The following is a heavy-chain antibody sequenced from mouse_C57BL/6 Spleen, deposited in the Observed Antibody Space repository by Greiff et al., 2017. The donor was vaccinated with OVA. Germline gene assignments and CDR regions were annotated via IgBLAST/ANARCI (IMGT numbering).Heavy chain of an antibody. Sequence: VQLVESGPELVKPGASVKISCKASGYAFSSSWMNWVKQRPGKGLEWIGRIYPGDGDTNYNGKFKGKATLTADKSSSTAYMQLSSLTSEDSAVYFCAREGTGTAWFAYWGQGTLVTVSA. CDR1: GYAFSSSW. V-gene: IGHV1-82*01. CDR3: AREGTGTAWFAY. CDR2: IYPGDGDT. J-gene: IGHJ3*01. D-gene: IGHD4-1*01.